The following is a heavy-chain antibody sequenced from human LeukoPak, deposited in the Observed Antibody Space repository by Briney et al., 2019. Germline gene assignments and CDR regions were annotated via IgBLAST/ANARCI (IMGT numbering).Heavy chain of an antibody. CDR3: ARDHTVVVGRLYSFDY. V-gene: IGHV4-4*02. Sequence: NPSETLSLTCAVSGGSISSSNWWSWVRQPPGKGLEWIGEIYHSGSTNYNPSLKSRVTISVDKSKNQFSLRLSSVTAADTAVYYCARDHTVVVGRLYSFDYWGQGTLVTVSS. D-gene: IGHD2-15*01. J-gene: IGHJ4*02. CDR1: GGSISSSNW. CDR2: IYHSGST.